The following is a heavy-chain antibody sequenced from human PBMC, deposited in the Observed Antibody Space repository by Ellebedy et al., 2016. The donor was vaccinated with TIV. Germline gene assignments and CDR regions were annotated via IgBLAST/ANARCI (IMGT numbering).Heavy chain of an antibody. CDR3: ARVSGVVVTAKGYPGAYHGMDV. Sequence: ASVKVSCKASGYTFTGYYMHWVRQAPGQGLEWMGWINPNSGDTNYAQKFQGRVTMTRDTSISTAYMELSRLRSDDTTVYYCARVSGVVVTAKGYPGAYHGMDVWGQGTTVTVSS. J-gene: IGHJ6*02. CDR1: GYTFTGYY. D-gene: IGHD2-21*02. V-gene: IGHV1-2*02. CDR2: INPNSGDT.